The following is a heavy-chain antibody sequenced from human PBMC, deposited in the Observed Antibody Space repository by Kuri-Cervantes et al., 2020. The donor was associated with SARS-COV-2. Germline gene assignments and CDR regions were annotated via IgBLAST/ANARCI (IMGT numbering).Heavy chain of an antibody. CDR2: IKQDGSEK. D-gene: IGHD2-21*01. J-gene: IGHJ4*02. CDR1: GFTFSSYW. V-gene: IGHV3-7*01. Sequence: GGSLRLSCAASGFTFSSYWMSWVRQAPGKGLEWVANIKQDGSEKYYVDSVKGRFTISRDNAKNSLYLQMNSLRAEDTAVYYCARVNFMVVPNFGYWGQGTLVTVSS. CDR3: ARVNFMVVPNFGY.